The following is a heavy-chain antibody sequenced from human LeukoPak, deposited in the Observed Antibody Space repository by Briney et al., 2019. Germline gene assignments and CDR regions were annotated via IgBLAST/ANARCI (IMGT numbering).Heavy chain of an antibody. Sequence: ASVKVSCKASGYTFTGYYMHWVRQAPGQGLEWMGWISAYNGNTNYAQKLQGRVTMTTDTSTSTAYMELRSLRSDDTAVYYCARDRWSYYDSSGYLYYFDYWGQGTLVTVSS. CDR3: ARDRWSYYDSSGYLYYFDY. J-gene: IGHJ4*02. D-gene: IGHD3-22*01. V-gene: IGHV1-18*04. CDR1: GYTFTGYY. CDR2: ISAYNGNT.